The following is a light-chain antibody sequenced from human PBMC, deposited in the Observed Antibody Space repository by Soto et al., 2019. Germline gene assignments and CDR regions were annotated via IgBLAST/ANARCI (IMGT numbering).Light chain of an antibody. CDR3: QQYSDSPPT. V-gene: IGKV3-20*01. J-gene: IGKJ1*01. CDR1: QFIDRY. Sequence: ESVLRKSAATLSLSPVERANLSCRASQFIDRYLAWYHQKPGQAPRLLIFGASDRATGIPDRFSGSGSGTDFTLTIDRLEPEDFAMYYCQQYSDSPPTFGQGTKV. CDR2: GAS.